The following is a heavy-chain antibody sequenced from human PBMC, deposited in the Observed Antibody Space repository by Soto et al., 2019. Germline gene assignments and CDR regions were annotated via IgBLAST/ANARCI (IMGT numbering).Heavy chain of an antibody. J-gene: IGHJ6*03. D-gene: IGHD4-17*01. CDR2: ISSSSSYI. V-gene: IGHV3-21*01. CDR3: SRPYGPYYYYYMDV. CDR1: GFTFSSYS. Sequence: EVQLVESGGGLVKPGGSLRLSCAASGFTFSSYSMNWVRQAPGKGLEWVSSISSSSSYIYYADSVKGRFTISRDNAKNSLYLQTNSQRAEGTAECYRSRPYGPYYYYYMDVWGKGTTVTVSS.